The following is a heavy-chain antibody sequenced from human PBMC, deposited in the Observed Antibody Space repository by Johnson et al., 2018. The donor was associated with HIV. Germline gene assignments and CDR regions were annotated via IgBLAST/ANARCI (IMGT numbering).Heavy chain of an antibody. CDR1: GFTFTNYG. Sequence: QVQLVESGGGVVQPGRSLRLSCAASGFTFTNYGMHWVRQAPGKGLQWVAVMSYDGSTTYYADSVKGRFTISRDNSKNTLYLQVNRLRDEDTAVYYCARGRITMIGVDLRGGGFDIWGQGTTVTVSS. V-gene: IGHV3-30*03. D-gene: IGHD3-22*01. J-gene: IGHJ3*02. CDR2: MSYDGSTT. CDR3: ARGRITMIGVDLRGGGFDI.